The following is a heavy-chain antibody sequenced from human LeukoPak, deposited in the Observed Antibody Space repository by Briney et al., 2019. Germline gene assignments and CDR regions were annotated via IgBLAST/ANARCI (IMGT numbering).Heavy chain of an antibody. J-gene: IGHJ6*03. CDR1: GFTFSSYG. CDR2: ISGSGGST. D-gene: IGHD2-2*01. CDR3: ARVDSYCSSTSCYDDYYYYYMDV. Sequence: GGTLRLSCAASGFTFSSYGMSWVRQAPGRGLEWVSAISGSGGSTYYADSVKGRFTISRDNSKNTLYLQMNSLRAEDTAVYYCARVDSYCSSTSCYDDYYYYYMDVWGKGTTVTISS. V-gene: IGHV3-23*01.